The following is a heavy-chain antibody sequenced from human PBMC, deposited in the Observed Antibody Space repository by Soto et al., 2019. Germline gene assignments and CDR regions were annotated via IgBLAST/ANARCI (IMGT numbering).Heavy chain of an antibody. Sequence: QVQLVQSGGEVKKPGASVKVSCKASGYTFTNYGISWVRQAPGQGLEWMGWINVYNGNTKYAQKVQGRVTMTTDTSTSTAKMGLRSLRSADTAVDYCARGVGWGSDYTQYNWFDHWGQGTLVTVSS. V-gene: IGHV1-18*01. J-gene: IGHJ5*02. CDR2: INVYNGNT. CDR1: GYTFTNYG. CDR3: ARGVGWGSDYTQYNWFDH. D-gene: IGHD3-16*01.